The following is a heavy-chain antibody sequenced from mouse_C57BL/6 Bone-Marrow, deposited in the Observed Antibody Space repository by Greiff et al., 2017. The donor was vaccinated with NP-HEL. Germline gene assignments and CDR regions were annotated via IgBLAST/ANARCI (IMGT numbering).Heavy chain of an antibody. CDR2: ILPGNGST. D-gene: IGHD1-1*01. CDR3: LYGSSPFYAMDY. V-gene: IGHV1-9*01. J-gene: IGHJ4*01. CDR1: GYTFTGYW. Sequence: VQLQQSGAELMKPGASVKLSCKATGYTFTGYWIEWVKQRPGHGLEWIGEILPGNGSTNYNEKFKGKATFTADTSSNTAYMQLSSLTTEDSAIYYCLYGSSPFYAMDYWGQGTSVTVSS.